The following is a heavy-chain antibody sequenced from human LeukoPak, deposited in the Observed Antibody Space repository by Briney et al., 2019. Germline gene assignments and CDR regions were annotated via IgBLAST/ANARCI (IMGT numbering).Heavy chain of an antibody. J-gene: IGHJ4*02. CDR1: GGSLSSYY. Sequence: PSETLSLTCTVSGGSLSSYYWSWIRQPPGKGLEWIGYIYYSGSTNYNPSLKSRVTISVDTSKNQFSLKLSSVTAADTAVYYCARSISAAGTLAYWGQGTLVTVSS. CDR2: IYYSGST. D-gene: IGHD6-13*01. V-gene: IGHV4-59*01. CDR3: ARSISAAGTLAY.